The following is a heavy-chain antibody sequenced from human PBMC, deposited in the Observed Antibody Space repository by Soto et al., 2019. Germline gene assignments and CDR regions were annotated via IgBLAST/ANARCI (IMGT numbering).Heavy chain of an antibody. J-gene: IGHJ5*02. CDR1: GGTFSSYA. V-gene: IGHV1-69*13. CDR3: ARLDISRPHSSSWYENWFDP. CDR2: IIPIFGTA. D-gene: IGHD6-13*01. Sequence: ASVKVSCKASGGTFSSYAISWVLQAPGQGLEWMGGIIPIFGTANYAQKFQGRVTITADESTSTAYMELSSLRSEDTAVYYCARLDISRPHSSSWYENWFDPWGQGTLVTVSS.